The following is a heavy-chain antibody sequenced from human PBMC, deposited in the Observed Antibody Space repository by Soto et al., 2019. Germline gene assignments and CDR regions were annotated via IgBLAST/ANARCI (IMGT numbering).Heavy chain of an antibody. CDR2: FGHKGGER. D-gene: IGHD4-4*01. J-gene: IGHJ2*01. Sequence: QVHLVQSGAEVKKPGASVRVSCEVSGYTLTALYIHWVRQAPGKGLEWMGGFGHKGGERIYAQRLQGRVTMTNDTANVASCMEVSSLTAYDTAVKYCETDYGNGKCWEYDLWGRGTMVTVSS. CDR1: GYTLTALY. CDR3: ETDYGNGKCWEYDL. V-gene: IGHV1-24*01.